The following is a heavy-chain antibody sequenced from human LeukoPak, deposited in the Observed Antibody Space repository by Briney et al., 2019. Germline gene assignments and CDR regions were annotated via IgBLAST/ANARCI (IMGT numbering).Heavy chain of an antibody. D-gene: IGHD1-14*01. V-gene: IGHV5-51*01. CDR2: IYPGDSDT. Sequence: GESLKISCKGSGYSFTSYWIGWVRQMPGKGLEWMGIIYPGDSDTRYSPSFQGQVTISADKSISTAYLQWSSLKASDTAMYYCARHHHFACDPYNWFDPWGQGTLVTVSS. CDR3: ARHHHFACDPYNWFDP. J-gene: IGHJ5*02. CDR1: GYSFTSYW.